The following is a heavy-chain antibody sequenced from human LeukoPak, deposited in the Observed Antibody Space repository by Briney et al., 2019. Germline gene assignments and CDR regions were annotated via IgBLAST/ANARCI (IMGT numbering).Heavy chain of an antibody. CDR3: ARDPGYSSGPRGF. D-gene: IGHD6-19*01. Sequence: GGSLRLSCAASGFTFSIYGMTWVRQAPGKGLEWLSYISSSSSTIYYADSVKGRFTISRDDAENSLYLQMNSLRDEDTAVYYCARDPGYSSGPRGFWGQGTLVTVSS. CDR1: GFTFSIYG. J-gene: IGHJ4*02. CDR2: ISSSSSTI. V-gene: IGHV3-48*02.